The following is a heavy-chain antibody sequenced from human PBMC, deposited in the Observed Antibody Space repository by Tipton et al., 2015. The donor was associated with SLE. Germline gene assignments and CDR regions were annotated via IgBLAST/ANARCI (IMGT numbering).Heavy chain of an antibody. CDR1: GYSFTSYW. CDR3: ASPSAVYSSGSDAFDI. Sequence: QLVQSGAEVKKPGESLKISCKGSGYSFTSYWIGWVRQMPGKGLEWMGIIYPGDSDTRYSPSFQGQVTISADKSTSTAYLQWSSLKASDTAMYYCASPSAVYSSGSDAFDIWGQGTMVTVSS. V-gene: IGHV5-51*03. CDR2: IYPGDSDT. D-gene: IGHD6-19*01. J-gene: IGHJ3*02.